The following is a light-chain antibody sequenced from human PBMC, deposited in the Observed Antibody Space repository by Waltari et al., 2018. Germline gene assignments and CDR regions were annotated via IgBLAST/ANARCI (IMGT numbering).Light chain of an antibody. J-gene: IGLJ3*02. CDR1: SSDVGGYNY. V-gene: IGLV2-14*01. Sequence: QSALTQPASVSGSPGQSITISCTGTSSDVGGYNYVSWYQQHPGKAPKLLIFDVSYRPSGVSDRFSGSKSGNMASLTISGLQAEDESDYYCCSFTSRSTWVFGGGTKLTVL. CDR2: DVS. CDR3: CSFTSRSTWV.